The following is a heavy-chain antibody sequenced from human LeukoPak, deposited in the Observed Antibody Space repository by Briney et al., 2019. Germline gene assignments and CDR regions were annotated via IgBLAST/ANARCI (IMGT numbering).Heavy chain of an antibody. V-gene: IGHV4-61*05. Sequence: SETLSLTCTVSGDSISSSSYYWGWIRQPPGKGLEWIRYIYNSGSTNHNPSLRSRVTISVDTSKNQFSLKLSSVTAADTAVYYCAKSWRPRRWPDSFDPWGQGTLVTVSS. CDR2: IYNSGST. CDR1: GDSISSSSYY. J-gene: IGHJ5*02. CDR3: AKSWRPRRWPDSFDP. D-gene: IGHD5-24*01.